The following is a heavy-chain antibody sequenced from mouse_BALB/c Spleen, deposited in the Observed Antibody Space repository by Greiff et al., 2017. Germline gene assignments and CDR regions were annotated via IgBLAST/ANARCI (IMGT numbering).Heavy chain of an antibody. Sequence: VQLQQSGPELVKPGASVRISCKASGYTFTSYYIHWVKQRPGQGLEWIGWIYPGNVNTKYNEKFKGKATLTADKSSSTAYMQLSSLTSEDSAVYFCARSRLSYAMDYWGQGTSVTVSS. CDR3: ARSRLSYAMDY. V-gene: IGHV1S56*01. D-gene: IGHD2-4*01. J-gene: IGHJ4*01. CDR1: GYTFTSYY. CDR2: IYPGNVNT.